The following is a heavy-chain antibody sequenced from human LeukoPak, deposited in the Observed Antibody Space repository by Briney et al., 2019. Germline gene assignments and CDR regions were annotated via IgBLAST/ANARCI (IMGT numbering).Heavy chain of an antibody. CDR2: INHSGST. V-gene: IGHV4-34*01. CDR1: GGSFSGYY. Sequence: SETLSLTCAVYGGSFSGYYWSWIRQPPGKGLEWIGEINHSGSTNYNPSLKSRVTISVDTSKNQFSLKLSSVTAADTAVYYCARWANLETGFDYWGQGTLVTVSS. J-gene: IGHJ4*02. CDR3: ARWANLETGFDY. D-gene: IGHD1-14*01.